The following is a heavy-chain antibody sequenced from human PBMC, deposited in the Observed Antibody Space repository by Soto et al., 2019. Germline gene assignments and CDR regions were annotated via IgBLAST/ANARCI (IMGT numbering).Heavy chain of an antibody. CDR1: GFTFDDYA. Sequence: EVQLVESGGGLVQPGRSLRLSCAASGFTFDDYAMHWVRQAPGKGLEWVSGISGSGGNTYYADSVKGRFTISRDSSKNTVYLQLNSLRAEDTAIYYCAKASMGTTKGKYHFDCWGQGTLVTASS. J-gene: IGHJ4*02. CDR2: ISGSGGNT. D-gene: IGHD4-17*01. V-gene: IGHV3-23*04. CDR3: AKASMGTTKGKYHFDC.